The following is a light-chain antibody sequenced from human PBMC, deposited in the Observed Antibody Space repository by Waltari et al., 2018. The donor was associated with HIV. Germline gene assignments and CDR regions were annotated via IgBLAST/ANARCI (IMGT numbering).Light chain of an antibody. CDR1: SSNIGSNP. CDR2: SNN. J-gene: IGLJ1*01. Sequence: QSVVTQPPSASGTPGQRVTISCSGSSSNIGSNPVHWYQQLPGMAPKLLIYSNNQRPSGVPDRFAGSKSGTSASLTISGLQSEDEADYYCAAWDDSLNGNVFGTGTKVTVL. V-gene: IGLV1-44*01. CDR3: AAWDDSLNGNV.